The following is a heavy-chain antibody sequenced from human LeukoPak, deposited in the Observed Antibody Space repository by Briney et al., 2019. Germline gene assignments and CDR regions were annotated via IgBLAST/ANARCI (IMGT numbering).Heavy chain of an antibody. Sequence: GGSLRLSCAASGFTFSSYAMHWVRQAPGKGLQWVAVISYDGSNKYYADSVKGRFTISRDNSKNTLYLQMNSLRAEDTAVYYCARGSYSGSFRGDYWGQGTLVTVSS. CDR1: GFTFSSYA. CDR2: ISYDGSNK. J-gene: IGHJ4*02. CDR3: ARGSYSGSFRGDY. V-gene: IGHV3-30-3*01. D-gene: IGHD1-26*01.